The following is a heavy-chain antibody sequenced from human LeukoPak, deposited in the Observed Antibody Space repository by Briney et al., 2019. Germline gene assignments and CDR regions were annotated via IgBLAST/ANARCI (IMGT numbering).Heavy chain of an antibody. D-gene: IGHD1-26*01. Sequence: ASVKASCKASGYTFTGYYMHWVRQAPGQGLEWMGWINPNSGGTNYAQKFQGRVTMTRDTSISTAYMELSRLRSDDTAVYYCARDPGGATGLDYWGQGTLVTVSS. CDR2: INPNSGGT. CDR1: GYTFTGYY. J-gene: IGHJ4*02. CDR3: ARDPGGATGLDY. V-gene: IGHV1-2*02.